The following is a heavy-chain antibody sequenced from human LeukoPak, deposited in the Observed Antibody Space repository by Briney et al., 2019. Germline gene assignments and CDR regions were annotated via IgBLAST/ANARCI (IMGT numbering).Heavy chain of an antibody. Sequence: PGGSLRLSCAVSGSTISANYMHWVRQAPGKGLVWVSRINIDGSSPIYADSVKGRFTVFRDNAKNTLYLQMNSLRAEDTAVYYCAKGHYGSGSYYSDWGQGTQVTVSS. CDR1: GSTISANY. J-gene: IGHJ4*02. CDR2: INIDGSSP. D-gene: IGHD3-10*01. CDR3: AKGHYGSGSYYSD. V-gene: IGHV3-74*01.